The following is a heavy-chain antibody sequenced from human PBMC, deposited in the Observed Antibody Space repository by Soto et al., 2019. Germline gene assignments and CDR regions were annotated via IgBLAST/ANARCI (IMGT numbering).Heavy chain of an antibody. CDR2: IDPSDSYT. CDR3: ARLSTSYYDSSGYYIDY. J-gene: IGHJ4*02. Sequence: PGESLKISCKGSGYSFTSYWISWVRQMPGKGLEWMGRIDPSDSYTNYSPSFQGHVTISADKSISTAYLQWSSLKASDTAMYYCARLSTSYYDSSGYYIDYWGRGTLVTVSS. V-gene: IGHV5-10-1*01. CDR1: GYSFTSYW. D-gene: IGHD3-22*01.